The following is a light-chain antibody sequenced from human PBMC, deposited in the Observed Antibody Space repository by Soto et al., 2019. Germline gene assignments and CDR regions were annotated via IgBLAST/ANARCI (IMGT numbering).Light chain of an antibody. CDR1: QSISSY. CDR2: AAS. Sequence: DIQMTQSPSSLSASVGDRVSITCRASQSISSYLNWYQQKPGKAPKLLIYAASSLQSGVPSRFSGSGSGTDFTLTISSLQPEDFAVYFCQQYNKWPPWTFGHGTKVEIK. CDR3: QQYNKWPPWT. V-gene: IGKV1-39*01. J-gene: IGKJ1*01.